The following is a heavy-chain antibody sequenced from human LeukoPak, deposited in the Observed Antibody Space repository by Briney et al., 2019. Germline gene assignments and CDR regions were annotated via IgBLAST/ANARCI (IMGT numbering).Heavy chain of an antibody. CDR3: ARDGSGYSDPVDY. D-gene: IGHD3-22*01. Sequence: PGGSLRLSCAASGFTFSIYSMDWVRQAPGKGLEWVSSIISSGSYIYYADSVKGRFTISRDNAKNSLFLQMNSLRAEDSAVYYCARDGSGYSDPVDYWGQGTLVTVSS. V-gene: IGHV3-21*01. CDR2: IISSGSYI. CDR1: GFTFSIYS. J-gene: IGHJ4*02.